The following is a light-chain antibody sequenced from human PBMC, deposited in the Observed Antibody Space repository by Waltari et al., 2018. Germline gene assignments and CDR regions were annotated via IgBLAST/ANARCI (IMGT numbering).Light chain of an antibody. Sequence: DIQMTQFPYSLSASVGDRVTITCRASQNIVRYLNWYQQRPGKAPKLLIYAASTLQRGVPSRFSGSGSGTDFTLTITTLQPEDFATYYCQQTDSVPFTFGQGTRLDIK. CDR2: AAS. J-gene: IGKJ5*01. CDR1: QNIVRY. CDR3: QQTDSVPFT. V-gene: IGKV1-39*01.